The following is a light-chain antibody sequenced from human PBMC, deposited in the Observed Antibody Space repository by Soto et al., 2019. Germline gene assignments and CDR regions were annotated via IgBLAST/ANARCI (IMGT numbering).Light chain of an antibody. CDR1: QGISNY. CDR2: AAS. J-gene: IGKJ1*01. CDR3: QKYHSAPRT. Sequence: DIQMTQSPSSLSASVGDRVTITCRASQGISNYLAWYQQKPGKVPKLLIYAASTLQSGVPSRYSGSGSGTDYTLTISCLQPEDVATYYCQKYHSAPRTFGQGTKVEIK. V-gene: IGKV1-27*01.